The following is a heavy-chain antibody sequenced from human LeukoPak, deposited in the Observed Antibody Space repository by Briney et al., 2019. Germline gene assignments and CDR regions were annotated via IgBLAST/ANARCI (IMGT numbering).Heavy chain of an antibody. CDR2: ISWNSGSI. V-gene: IGHV3-9*01. J-gene: IGHJ5*02. D-gene: IGHD3-10*01. CDR1: GFTFDDYA. Sequence: PGGSLRLSCAASGFTFDDYAMHWVRQAPGKGLEWVSGISWNSGSIGYADSVKGRFTISRDNAKNSLYLQMNSLRAEDTALYYCAKSWFGELLSIWFDPWGQGTLVTVSS. CDR3: AKSWFGELLSIWFDP.